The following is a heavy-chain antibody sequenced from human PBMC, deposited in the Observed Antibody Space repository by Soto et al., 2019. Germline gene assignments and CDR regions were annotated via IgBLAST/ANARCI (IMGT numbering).Heavy chain of an antibody. CDR1: GYTFTGYY. CDR3: AREVAVAGTGGMDV. D-gene: IGHD6-19*01. CDR2: INPNSGGT. V-gene: IGHV1-2*04. Sequence: ASVKVSCKASGYTFTGYYMHWVRQAPGQGLEWMGWINPNSGGTNYAQKFQGWVTMTRDTSISTAYMELSRLRSDDTAVYYCAREVAVAGTGGMDVWGQGTTVTVYS. J-gene: IGHJ6*02.